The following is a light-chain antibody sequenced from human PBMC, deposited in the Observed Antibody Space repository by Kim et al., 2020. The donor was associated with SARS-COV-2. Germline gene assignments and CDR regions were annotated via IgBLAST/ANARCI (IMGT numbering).Light chain of an antibody. V-gene: IGLV3-19*01. J-gene: IGLJ3*02. Sequence: VALGQTVTITCQGASLRSYDASWYHQKAGQAPVLVIYGKNDRPSGIPDRFSGSRSGNTASLTITGAQAEDAADYYCNSRDNDGKVVFGGGTQLTVL. CDR3: NSRDNDGKVV. CDR2: GKN. CDR1: SLRSYD.